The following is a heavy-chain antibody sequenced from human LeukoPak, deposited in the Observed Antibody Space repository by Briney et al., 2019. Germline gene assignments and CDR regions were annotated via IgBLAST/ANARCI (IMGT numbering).Heavy chain of an antibody. CDR2: ISYDGSNK. V-gene: IGHV3-30*18. Sequence: GGSLRLSCAASGFTFSSYGMHWVRQAPGKGLEWVAVISYDGSNKYYADSVKGRFTISRDNSKNTLYLQMNSLRAEDTAVYYCAKDREWELPHYCMDVWGQGTTVTVSS. CDR1: GFTFSSYG. J-gene: IGHJ6*02. CDR3: AKDREWELPHYCMDV. D-gene: IGHD1-26*01.